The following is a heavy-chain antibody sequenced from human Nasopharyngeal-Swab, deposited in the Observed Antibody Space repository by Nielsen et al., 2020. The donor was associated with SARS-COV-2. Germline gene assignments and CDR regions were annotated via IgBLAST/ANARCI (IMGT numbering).Heavy chain of an antibody. CDR3: ARDFGAPSSSWYDGDWFDP. D-gene: IGHD6-13*01. CDR2: ISISGSTI. Sequence: GESLKISCAASGFTFSDYYMSWIRQAPGKGLEWVSYISISGSTIYYADSVKGRFTISRDNAKNSLYLQMNSLRAEDTAVYYCARDFGAPSSSWYDGDWFDPWGQGTLVTVSS. CDR1: GFTFSDYY. J-gene: IGHJ5*02. V-gene: IGHV3-11*01.